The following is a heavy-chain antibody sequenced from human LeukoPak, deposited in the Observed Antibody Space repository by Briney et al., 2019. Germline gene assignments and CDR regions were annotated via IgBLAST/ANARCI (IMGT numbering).Heavy chain of an antibody. J-gene: IGHJ4*02. CDR2: IYYSGST. V-gene: IGHV4-39*07. D-gene: IGHD6-13*01. Sequence: SETLSLTCTVSGGSISSSSYYWGWIRQPPGKGLEWIGSIYYSGSTYYNPSLKSRVTISVDTSKNQFSLKLSSVTAADTAVYYCATNLLSSSWYYFDYWGQGTLVTVSS. CDR3: ATNLLSSSWYYFDY. CDR1: GGSISSSSYY.